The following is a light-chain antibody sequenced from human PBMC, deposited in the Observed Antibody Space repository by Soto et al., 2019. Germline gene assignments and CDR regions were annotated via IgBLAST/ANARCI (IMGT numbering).Light chain of an antibody. J-gene: IGKJ5*01. Sequence: EVVMTQTPLSLPVTLGQPASISCRSNQSLVHSDGIAYFSWFQQRPGRSPRRLIYKVSNRDSGVPVRFSGSGSGTDFALKISRVEAEDVGVYYCMQGTHWPITFGHGTRLEI. CDR3: MQGTHWPIT. CDR1: QSLVHSDGIAY. V-gene: IGKV2-30*02. CDR2: KVS.